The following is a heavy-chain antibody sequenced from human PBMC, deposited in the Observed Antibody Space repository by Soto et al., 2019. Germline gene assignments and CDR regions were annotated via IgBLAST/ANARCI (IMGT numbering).Heavy chain of an antibody. Sequence: GGSLRLSCAASGFTFSDYYMSWIRQAPGKGLEWVSYISSSGSTIYYADSVKGRFTISRDNAKNSLYLQMNSLRAEDTAVYYCARITIFGVAPPAFDYWGQGTLVTVSS. D-gene: IGHD3-3*01. CDR3: ARITIFGVAPPAFDY. CDR1: GFTFSDYY. V-gene: IGHV3-11*01. CDR2: ISSSGSTI. J-gene: IGHJ4*02.